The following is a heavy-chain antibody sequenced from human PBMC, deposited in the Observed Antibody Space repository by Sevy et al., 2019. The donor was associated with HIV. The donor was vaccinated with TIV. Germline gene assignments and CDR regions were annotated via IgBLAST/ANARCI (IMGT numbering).Heavy chain of an antibody. J-gene: IGHJ4*02. CDR1: GGSISSYY. CDR2: IYYSGST. CDR3: ARDRGDHGGYFDY. Sequence: SETLSLTCTVSGGSISSYYWSWIRQPPGKGLEWIGYIYYSGSTNYNPSLKSRVTISVDTSKNQFSLKLSSVTAADTAVYYCARDRGDHGGYFDYWGQGTLVTVSS. D-gene: IGHD2-21*02. V-gene: IGHV4-59*01.